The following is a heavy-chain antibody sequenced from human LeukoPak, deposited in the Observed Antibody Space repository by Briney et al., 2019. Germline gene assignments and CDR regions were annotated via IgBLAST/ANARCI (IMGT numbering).Heavy chain of an antibody. J-gene: IGHJ3*02. Sequence: QTLTLTCTFSGFSLSTSGMRVSWIRQPPGKALEWLARINWDDDKSYSTSLKTRLTISKDTAKSQVVLTMTNMDPVDTATYYCARTLYYYDSSGYYNTGDDAFDIWGQGTMVTVSS. CDR3: ARTLYYYDSSGYYNTGDDAFDI. V-gene: IGHV2-70*04. CDR1: GFSLSTSGMR. CDR2: INWDDDK. D-gene: IGHD3-22*01.